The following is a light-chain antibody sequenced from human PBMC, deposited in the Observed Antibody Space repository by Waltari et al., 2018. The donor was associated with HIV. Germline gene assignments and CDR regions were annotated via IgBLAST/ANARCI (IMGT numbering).Light chain of an antibody. CDR3: SSFAGGNNLLV. Sequence: QSALTQPPSASGSPGQSVTISCTGPRRDVGAYDHVSWYQQHPGKAPKVVIYEVSTRPSGVPDRFSGSKSGNTASLTVSGLQAEDEADYFCSSFAGGNNLLVFGGGTKLTVL. CDR1: RRDVGAYDH. V-gene: IGLV2-8*01. CDR2: EVS. J-gene: IGLJ2*01.